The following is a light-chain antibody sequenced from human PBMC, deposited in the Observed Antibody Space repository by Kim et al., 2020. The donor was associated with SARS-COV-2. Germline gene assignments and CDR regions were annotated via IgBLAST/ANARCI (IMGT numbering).Light chain of an antibody. J-gene: IGLJ2*01. CDR2: GRN. Sequence: SSELTQDPAVSVAVGQTVKITCQGDSLRTYYASWYQQRPGQAPIVVIYGRNNRPSGIPERLSGSTSGNTASLIITGAQAEDEADYYCGSRGSSGNVLFGGGTKLTVL. V-gene: IGLV3-19*01. CDR1: SLRTYY. CDR3: GSRGSSGNVL.